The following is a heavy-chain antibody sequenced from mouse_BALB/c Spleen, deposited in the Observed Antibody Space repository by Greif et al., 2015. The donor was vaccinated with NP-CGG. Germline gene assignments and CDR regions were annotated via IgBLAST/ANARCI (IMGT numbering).Heavy chain of an antibody. D-gene: IGHD2-3*01. CDR3: AIYDGYYFDY. CDR2: INPSTGYT. J-gene: IGHJ2*01. Sequence: QVQLKESGAELAKPGASVKMPCKASGYTFTSYWMHWVKQRPGQGLEWIGYINPSTGYTEYNQKFKDKATLTADKSSSTAYMQLSSLTSEDSAVYYCAIYDGYYFDYWGQGTTLTVSS. CDR1: GYTFTSYW. V-gene: IGHV1-7*01.